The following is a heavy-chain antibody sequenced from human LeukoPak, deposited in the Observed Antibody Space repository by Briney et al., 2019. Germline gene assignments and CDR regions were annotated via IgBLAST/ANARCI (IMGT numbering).Heavy chain of an antibody. CDR3: SRVMGLNIVATFGY. CDR1: GFTFSSYG. Sequence: GRSLRLSCAASGFTFSSYGMHWVRQAPGKGLEWVALIWYDGNNKYYADSVKGRFTISRDNSKNTLYLQMNSLRAEDTAVYYCSRVMGLNIVATFGYWGQGTLVTVSS. J-gene: IGHJ4*02. CDR2: IWYDGNNK. D-gene: IGHD5-12*01. V-gene: IGHV3-33*01.